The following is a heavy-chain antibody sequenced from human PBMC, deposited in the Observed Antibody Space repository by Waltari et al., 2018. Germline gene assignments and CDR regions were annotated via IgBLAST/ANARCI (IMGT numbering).Heavy chain of an antibody. Sequence: QVQLQQWGAGLLKPSETLSLTCAVYGGSFSGYYWSWIRQPPGKGLEWIGEINHSGSTNYNPSHRSRVTISVDTSKNQFSLKLSSVTAADTAVYYCARGVDKNWFDPWGQGTLVTVSS. CDR3: ARGVDKNWFDP. D-gene: IGHD5-12*01. CDR1: GGSFSGYY. J-gene: IGHJ5*02. V-gene: IGHV4-34*01. CDR2: INHSGST.